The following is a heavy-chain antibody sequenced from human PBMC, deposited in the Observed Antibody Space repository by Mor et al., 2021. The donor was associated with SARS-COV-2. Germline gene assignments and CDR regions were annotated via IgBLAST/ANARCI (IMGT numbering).Heavy chain of an antibody. CDR2: IRNKANGYET. Sequence: WVRQASGKGLEWIGRIRNKANGYETTYAASVKGRFTISRDDSKNTAFLHMNSLKTEDTALYYCTPTSSYNFAMEAWGQGTTVT. J-gene: IGHJ6*02. D-gene: IGHD3-9*01. V-gene: IGHV3-73*01. CDR3: TPTSSYNFAMEA.